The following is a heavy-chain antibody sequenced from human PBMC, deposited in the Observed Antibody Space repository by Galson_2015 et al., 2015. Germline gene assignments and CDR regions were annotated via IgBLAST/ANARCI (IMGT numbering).Heavy chain of an antibody. D-gene: IGHD3-10*01. CDR1: GFTFSNND. CDR2: VTGSGDGT. CDR3: AKEWFRDVLTIDY. V-gene: IGHV3-23*01. J-gene: IGHJ4*02. Sequence: SLRLSCAASGFTFSNNDMSWVRQTPGKGLEWVSAVTGSGDGTYYADSVKGRFTISRDNSKNTLYLQMNSLRADDTAVYYCAKEWFRDVLTIDYWGQGTLVTVSS.